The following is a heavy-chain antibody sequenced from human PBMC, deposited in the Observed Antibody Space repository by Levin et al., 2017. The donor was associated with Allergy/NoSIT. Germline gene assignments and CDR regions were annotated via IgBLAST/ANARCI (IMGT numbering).Heavy chain of an antibody. CDR2: INPNSGGT. J-gene: IGHJ4*02. CDR3: ARASPDYYGSGSYVFDY. D-gene: IGHD3-10*01. V-gene: IGHV1-2*02. Sequence: GESLKISCKASGYTFTGYYMHWVRQAPGQGLEWMGWINPNSGGTNYAQKFQGRVTMTRDTSISTAYMELSRLRSDDTAVYYCARASPDYYGSGSYVFDYWGQGTLVTVSS. CDR1: GYTFTGYY.